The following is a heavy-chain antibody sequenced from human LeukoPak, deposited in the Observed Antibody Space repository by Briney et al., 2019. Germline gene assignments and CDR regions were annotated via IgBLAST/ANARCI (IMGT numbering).Heavy chain of an antibody. J-gene: IGHJ3*01. V-gene: IGHV4-59*08. CDR2: IYYSGST. Sequence: SETLSLTCTVSGGSINSYWSWIRQPPGKGLEWIGFIYYSGSTNYNPSLKSRVSMSVDTSKNQFSLTLTSVTAADTAVYYCARHRIVTRDAFDVWGQGTTVTVSS. CDR3: ARHRIVTRDAFDV. D-gene: IGHD3-22*01. CDR1: GGSINSY.